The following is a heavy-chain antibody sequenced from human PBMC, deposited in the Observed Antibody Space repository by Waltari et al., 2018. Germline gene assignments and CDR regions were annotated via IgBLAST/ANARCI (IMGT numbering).Heavy chain of an antibody. Sequence: QVQLVQSGAEVKKPGPSVTVSCKASGYTFTSYDINWVRQATGQGLEWMGWMNPNRGNAGDGQKLQGRDTRTRKTSKSTGYREQGRLGSEDTGVYYCAGGRGWYGNDAIDIWGQGTMVTVSS. CDR2: MNPNRGNA. V-gene: IGHV1-8*01. D-gene: IGHD6-19*01. CDR3: AGGRGWYGNDAIDI. CDR1: GYTFTSYD. J-gene: IGHJ3*02.